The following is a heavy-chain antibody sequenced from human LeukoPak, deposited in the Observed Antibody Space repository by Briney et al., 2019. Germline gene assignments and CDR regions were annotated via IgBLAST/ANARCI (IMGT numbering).Heavy chain of an antibody. V-gene: IGHV4-38-2*02. CDR1: GYSISSGYY. D-gene: IGHD3-22*01. CDR3: ARTYYYDSSGYSGAAYYFDY. Sequence: SETLSLTCTVSGYSISSGYYWGWIRQPPGKGLEWIGSIYHSGSTYYNPSLKSRVTISVDTSKNQFSLKLSSVTAADTAVYYCARTYYYDSSGYSGAAYYFDYWGQGTLVTVSS. J-gene: IGHJ4*02. CDR2: IYHSGST.